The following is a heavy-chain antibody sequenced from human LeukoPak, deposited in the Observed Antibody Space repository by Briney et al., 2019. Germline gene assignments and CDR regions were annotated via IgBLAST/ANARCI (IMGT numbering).Heavy chain of an antibody. V-gene: IGHV3-23*01. CDR3: VRDLRKYDWNEGGDY. D-gene: IGHD1-1*01. CDR1: GFTFSSYA. Sequence: GGSLRLSCAASGFTFSSYAMSWVRQAPGKGLEWVSAISGSGGSTYYADSVKGRFTISRDNARNSLYLQMNSLRAEDTAMYYCVRDLRKYDWNEGGDYWGQGTLVTVSS. J-gene: IGHJ4*02. CDR2: ISGSGGST.